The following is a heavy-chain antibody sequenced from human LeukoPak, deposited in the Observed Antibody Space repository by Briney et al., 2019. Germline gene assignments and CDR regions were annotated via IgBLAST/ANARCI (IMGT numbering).Heavy chain of an antibody. V-gene: IGHV3-23*01. D-gene: IGHD5-12*01. J-gene: IGHJ4*02. CDR3: ANILIDIVAPGDYFDY. CDR2: ISGSGGTT. CDR1: GFTFSNYT. Sequence: GGSLRLSCAASGFTFSNYTMSWVRQDPGKGLEWVSAISGSGGTTYYAESVKGRFTISRDNSRNTLYLQMNSLRAEDSAVYYRANILIDIVAPGDYFDYWGQGTLVTVSS.